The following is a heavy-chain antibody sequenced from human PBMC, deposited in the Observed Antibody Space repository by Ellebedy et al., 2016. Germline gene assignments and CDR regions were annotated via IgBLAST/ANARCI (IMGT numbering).Heavy chain of an antibody. V-gene: IGHV3-53*01. CDR3: VTRHNGAFDL. CDR1: GLSVSSND. D-gene: IGHD2-8*01. J-gene: IGHJ3*01. CDR2: IYGGGDS. Sequence: GGSLRLXXAASGLSVSSNDMSWVRQAPGKGLELVSLIYGGGDSYYADSVKGRFTISRDNSKKTVYLQMSGLGLEDTAVYYCVTRHNGAFDLWGQGTMVTVSS.